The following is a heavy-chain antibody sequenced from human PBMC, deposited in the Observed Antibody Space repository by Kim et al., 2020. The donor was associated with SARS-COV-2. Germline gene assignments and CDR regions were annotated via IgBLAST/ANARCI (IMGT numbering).Heavy chain of an antibody. CDR3: SRGPPQPESYWDAFDI. CDR2: IRSKANNYET. Sequence: GGSLRLSCAASGFSFSDSAMHWVRQASGKGLEWVGRIRSKANNYETVYAVSVRGRFRISRDDSKNTAFLQMNSLKTEDTAMYYCSRGPPQPESYWDAFDIWGQGTKVTVSS. J-gene: IGHJ3*02. D-gene: IGHD1-26*01. V-gene: IGHV3-73*01. CDR1: GFSFSDSA.